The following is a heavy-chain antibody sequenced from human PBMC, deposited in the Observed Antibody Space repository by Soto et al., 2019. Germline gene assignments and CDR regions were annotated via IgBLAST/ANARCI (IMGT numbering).Heavy chain of an antibody. CDR3: ARRVCSGGSCYTENWFDP. CDR1: GGSISSYY. J-gene: IGHJ5*02. V-gene: IGHV4-59*01. D-gene: IGHD2-15*01. Sequence: SETLSLTCTVSGGSISSYYWSWIRQPPGKGLEWIGYIYYSGSTNYNSSLKSRVTISVDTSKNQFSLKLSSVTAADTAVYYCARRVCSGGSCYTENWFDPWGQGTLVTVSS. CDR2: IYYSGST.